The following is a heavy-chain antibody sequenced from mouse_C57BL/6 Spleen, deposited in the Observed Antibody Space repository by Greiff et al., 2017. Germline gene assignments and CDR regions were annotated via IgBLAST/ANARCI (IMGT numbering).Heavy chain of an antibody. CDR1: GYSITSGYY. D-gene: IGHD2-4*01. Sequence: ESGPGLVKPSQSLSLTCSVTGYSITSGYYWNWIRQFPGNKLEWMGYISYDGSNNYNPSLKNRISITRDTSKNQFFLKLNSVTTEDTATYYCASSLYDYDATYWGQGTLVTVSA. CDR3: ASSLYDYDATY. V-gene: IGHV3-6*01. CDR2: ISYDGSN. J-gene: IGHJ3*01.